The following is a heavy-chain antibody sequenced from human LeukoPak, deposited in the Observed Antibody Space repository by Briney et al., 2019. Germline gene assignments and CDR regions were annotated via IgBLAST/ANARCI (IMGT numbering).Heavy chain of an antibody. D-gene: IGHD3-9*01. J-gene: IGHJ6*02. CDR2: FSGSGGST. V-gene: IGHV3-23*01. CDR3: TRDLMDYDVSTGLHHYYMDV. Sequence: QAGGSLRLSCAASGFTFSSYAMSWVRQAPGKGLEWVSAFSGSGGSTYYADSVKGRFTISRDNSKNTLYLQMNTLRVEDTAVYYCTRDLMDYDVSTGLHHYYMDVWGQGTTVTVSS. CDR1: GFTFSSYA.